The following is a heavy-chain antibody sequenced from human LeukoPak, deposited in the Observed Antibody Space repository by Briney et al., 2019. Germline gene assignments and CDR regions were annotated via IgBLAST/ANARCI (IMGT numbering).Heavy chain of an antibody. D-gene: IGHD4-17*01. CDR3: AREGALTVTKDAFDI. CDR2: IKQDGSEK. CDR1: GFTFSSHW. V-gene: IGHV3-7*01. Sequence: PGGSLRLSCAASGFTFSSHWMNWIRQAPGKGLEWVANIKQDGSEKYYVDSVKGRFTISRDNAKNSLYLQMNSLRAEDTAVYYCAREGALTVTKDAFDIWGQGTMVTVSS. J-gene: IGHJ3*02.